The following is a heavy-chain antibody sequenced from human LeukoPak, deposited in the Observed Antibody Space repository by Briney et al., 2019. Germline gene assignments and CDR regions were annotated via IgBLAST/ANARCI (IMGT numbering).Heavy chain of an antibody. Sequence: ASVKVSCKASGYTFTGYYMHWVRQAPGQGLEWMGWINPNSGGTNYAQKFQGRVTMTRDTSISTAYMELSRLRSDDTAVYYCARDGSSSGYYTGDWGQGTLVTVSS. D-gene: IGHD3-22*01. CDR2: INPNSGGT. J-gene: IGHJ4*02. CDR3: ARDGSSSGYYTGD. V-gene: IGHV1-2*02. CDR1: GYTFTGYY.